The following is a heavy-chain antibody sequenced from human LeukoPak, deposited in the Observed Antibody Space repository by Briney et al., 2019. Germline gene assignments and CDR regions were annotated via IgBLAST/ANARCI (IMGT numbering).Heavy chain of an antibody. CDR1: GFSFSSYA. CDR2: IVGSGGNM. D-gene: IGHD3-10*01. J-gene: IGHJ6*03. CDR3: ARDGCEVWFGELLCAGYYYYMDV. V-gene: IGHV3-23*01. Sequence: QPGGSLRLSCAASGFSFSSYAMSWVRQAPGKGLEWVSAIVGSGGNMYYADSVKGRFTISRDNFKSTLYLQMNSLRAEDTAVYYCARDGCEVWFGELLCAGYYYYMDVWGKGTTVTVSS.